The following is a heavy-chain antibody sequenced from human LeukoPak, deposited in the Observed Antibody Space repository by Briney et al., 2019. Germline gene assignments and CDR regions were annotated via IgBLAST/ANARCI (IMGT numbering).Heavy chain of an antibody. CDR3: ARGVVPAVYYFDY. J-gene: IGHJ4*02. CDR2: IYYSGST. D-gene: IGHD2-2*01. V-gene: IGHV4-39*07. CDR1: GGSISSSTYY. Sequence: SETLSLTCTVSGGSISSSTYYWGWIRQPPGKGLEWIGNIYYSGSTYYNPSLKSRVTISVDTSKNQFSLKLSSVTAADTAVYYCARGVVPAVYYFDYWGQGTLVTVSS.